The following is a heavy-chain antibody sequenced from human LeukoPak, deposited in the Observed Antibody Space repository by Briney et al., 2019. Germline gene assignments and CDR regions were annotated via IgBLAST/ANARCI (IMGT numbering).Heavy chain of an antibody. CDR1: GFTFSSFS. CDR2: ITSSSSTI. J-gene: IGHJ4*02. CDR3: ARNPAGIGDY. V-gene: IGHV3-48*02. Sequence: GGSLRLSCAACGFTFSSFSMNLVRQAPGKGLEWISFITSSSSTIYYADSVKGRFTVSRDNAKNSLYLQMNNLRDEDTAVYYCARNPAGIGDYWGQGTLVTVSS. D-gene: IGHD1-26*01.